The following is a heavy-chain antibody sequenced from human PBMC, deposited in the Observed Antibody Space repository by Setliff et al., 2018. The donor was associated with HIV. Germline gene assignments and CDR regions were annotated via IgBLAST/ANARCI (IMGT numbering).Heavy chain of an antibody. CDR2: TNHSGRA. CDR3: ARGAPYCNHGICHLFDY. Sequence: TLSLTCAVYGESFSGYYWSWIRQPAGKGLEWLGETNHSGRAKYNPSLKSRASISADTSKNQFSLRLTSVTAADTAVYYCARGAPYCNHGICHLFDYWGHGNLVTVSS. J-gene: IGHJ4*01. D-gene: IGHD2-8*01. V-gene: IGHV4-34*01. CDR1: GESFSGYY.